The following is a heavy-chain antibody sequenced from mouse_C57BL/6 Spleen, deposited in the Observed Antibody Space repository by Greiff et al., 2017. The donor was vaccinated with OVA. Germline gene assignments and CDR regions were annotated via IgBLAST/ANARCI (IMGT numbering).Heavy chain of an antibody. CDR3: TRKLFPWYFDV. J-gene: IGHJ1*03. D-gene: IGHD3-3*01. V-gene: IGHV1-15*01. CDR2: IDPETGGT. Sequence: VHLVESGAELVRPGASVTLSCKASGYTFTDYEMHWVKQTPVHGLEWIGAIDPETGGTAYNQKFKGKAILTADKSSSTAYMELRSLTSEDSAVYYCTRKLFPWYFDVWGTGTTVTVSS. CDR1: GYTFTDYE.